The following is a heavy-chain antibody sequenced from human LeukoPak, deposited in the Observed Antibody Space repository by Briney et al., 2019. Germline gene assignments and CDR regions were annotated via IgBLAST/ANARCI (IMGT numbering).Heavy chain of an antibody. Sequence: PGGSLRLSCAASGFTFSSYAMPWVRQAPGKGLEYVSAISSNGGSTYYANSVKGRFTISRDNSKNTLYLQMGSLRAEDMAVYYCAREAYCSGGSCYSGAFDIWCQGTMVTVSS. CDR1: GFTFSSYA. D-gene: IGHD2-15*01. V-gene: IGHV3-64*01. CDR2: ISSNGGST. J-gene: IGHJ3*02. CDR3: AREAYCSGGSCYSGAFDI.